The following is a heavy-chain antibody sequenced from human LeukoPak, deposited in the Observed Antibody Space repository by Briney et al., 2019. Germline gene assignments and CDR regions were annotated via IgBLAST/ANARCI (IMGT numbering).Heavy chain of an antibody. CDR2: ISDSGGNT. Sequence: GGSLRLSCAASGFTFSNYAMSWVRQAPGKGLEWVSGISDSGGNTFYADSVKGRFTISRDNSKNTLYLQMNSLRAEDTAVYYCASMGYYYDSSGYYRYWGQGTLVTVSS. D-gene: IGHD3-22*01. CDR3: ASMGYYYDSSGYYRY. J-gene: IGHJ4*02. V-gene: IGHV3-23*01. CDR1: GFTFSNYA.